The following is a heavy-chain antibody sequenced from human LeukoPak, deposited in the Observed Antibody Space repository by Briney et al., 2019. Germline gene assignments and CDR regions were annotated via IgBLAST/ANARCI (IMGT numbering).Heavy chain of an antibody. Sequence: GGSLRLSCAASGFTFSTYGMSWVRQAPGKGLEWLSYISESSSAINYADSVKGRFTISRDNSKNTLYLQMSSLRAEDTAVYYCARGLTTPFDYWGQGTLVTVSS. CDR1: GFTFSTYG. CDR3: ARGLTTPFDY. CDR2: ISESSSAI. J-gene: IGHJ4*02. V-gene: IGHV3-48*01. D-gene: IGHD4-11*01.